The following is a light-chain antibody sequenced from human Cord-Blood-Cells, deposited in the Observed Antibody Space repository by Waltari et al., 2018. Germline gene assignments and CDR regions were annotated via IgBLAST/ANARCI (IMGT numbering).Light chain of an antibody. Sequence: ALRMTQSPSSFSASTGDRVTITCRASQGISSYLAWYQQKPGQAPKLLIYAASTLQSGVPSRFSGSGSGTDFTLTISCLQSEDFATYYCQQYYSYPFTFGPGTKVDIK. CDR2: AAS. CDR1: QGISSY. CDR3: QQYYSYPFT. J-gene: IGKJ3*01. V-gene: IGKV1-8*01.